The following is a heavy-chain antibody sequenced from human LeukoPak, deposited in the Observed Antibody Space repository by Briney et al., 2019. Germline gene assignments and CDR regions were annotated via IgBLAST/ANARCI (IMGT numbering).Heavy chain of an antibody. Sequence: SETLSLTCTVSGGSISSYYWSWIRQPPGKGLEWIGYIYYSGSTNYNPSLKSRVTISVDTSKNQFSLKLSSVTAADTAVYYCARTSGRGPFDPWGQGTLVTVSS. V-gene: IGHV4-59*01. CDR2: IYYSGST. D-gene: IGHD2-15*01. CDR1: GGSISSYY. CDR3: ARTSGRGPFDP. J-gene: IGHJ5*02.